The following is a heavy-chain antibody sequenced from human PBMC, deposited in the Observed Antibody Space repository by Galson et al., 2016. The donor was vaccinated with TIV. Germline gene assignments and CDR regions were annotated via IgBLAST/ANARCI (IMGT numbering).Heavy chain of an antibody. CDR3: ATGGQGFGTFDY. J-gene: IGHJ4*02. D-gene: IGHD3-16*01. CDR1: GGSISSSTDY. Sequence: LSLTCTVSGGSISSSTDYWGWIRQPPGKGLEWIGSIYYSGSTSYNPPLKSRVTISVDTSKNQFSLKLSSVTAADTAVYYCATGGQGFGTFDYWGQGTLITVSS. V-gene: IGHV4-39*01. CDR2: IYYSGST.